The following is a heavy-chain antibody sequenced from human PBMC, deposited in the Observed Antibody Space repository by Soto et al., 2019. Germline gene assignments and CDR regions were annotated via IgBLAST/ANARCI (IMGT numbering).Heavy chain of an antibody. J-gene: IGHJ4*02. CDR1: GYTFTGHY. Sequence: GASVKVSCKASGYTFTGHYLHWLRQAPEQGLEWMGWINPNIGSTNYARKFQGWVTMTRDSSISTAYMELSKLTSHDTAVYYCARGRTFYDILTGYPDHFDFWGQGTLVTVSS. V-gene: IGHV1-2*04. CDR2: INPNIGST. CDR3: ARGRTFYDILTGYPDHFDF. D-gene: IGHD3-9*01.